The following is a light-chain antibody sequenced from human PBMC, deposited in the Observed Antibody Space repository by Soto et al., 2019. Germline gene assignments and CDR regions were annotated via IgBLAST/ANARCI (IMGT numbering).Light chain of an antibody. CDR3: AAWDDSLSGYVV. CDR1: SSNTGSNY. CDR2: GNN. V-gene: IGLV1-47*01. J-gene: IGLJ2*01. Sequence: QSVLTQPPSASGTPGQRVTISCFGSSSNTGSNYVYWYQQLPGTAPKLLIYGNNQRPSGVPDRFSGSKSGTSASLAISGLRSEDEADYYCAAWDDSLSGYVVFGGGTKLTVL.